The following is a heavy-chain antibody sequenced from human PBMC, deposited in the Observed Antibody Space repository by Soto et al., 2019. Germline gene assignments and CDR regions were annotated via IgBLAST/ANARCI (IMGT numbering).Heavy chain of an antibody. Sequence: SVKVSCKASGCTFTGHYIHWVRPAPEQGPEWMGELGPESGAKRYAQRFQGRVTMTREMSITTVYMELNNLSPDDTAVYYCGRGRSGQIVVFYWAQGTPVTASS. J-gene: IGHJ4*02. D-gene: IGHD1-26*01. V-gene: IGHV1-2*02. CDR2: LGPESGAK. CDR3: GRGRSGQIVVFY. CDR1: GCTFTGHY.